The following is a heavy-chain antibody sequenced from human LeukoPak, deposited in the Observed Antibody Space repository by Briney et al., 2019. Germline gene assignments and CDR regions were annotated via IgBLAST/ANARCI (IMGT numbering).Heavy chain of an antibody. D-gene: IGHD5-24*01. J-gene: IGHJ4*02. CDR3: ARGILLQNFDY. CDR1: GYAFTGYY. V-gene: IGHV1-2*04. Sequence: GSVKVSCKASGYAFTGYYLHWVRQAHGQGLEWMGLSNPTSGGTNDAQKFQGWVTITRDTSSSTAYMELSRLRSDDTAVDCWARGILLQNFDYWGQGTLVTVSS. CDR2: SNPTSGGT.